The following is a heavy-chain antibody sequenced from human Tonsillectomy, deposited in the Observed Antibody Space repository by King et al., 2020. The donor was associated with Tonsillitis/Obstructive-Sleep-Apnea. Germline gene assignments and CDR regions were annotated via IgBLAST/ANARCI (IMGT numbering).Heavy chain of an antibody. V-gene: IGHV3-74*01. J-gene: IGHJ6*03. CDR1: GFTFSSYW. CDR2: INSDGSST. D-gene: IGHD3-3*01. CDR3: ARHVEGTLWYGFWSGYYSSYYYYMDV. Sequence: VQLVESGGGLVQPGGSLRLSCAASGFTFSSYWMHWVRQAPGKGLVWVSRINSDGSSTSYADSVTGRFTISRDNAKNTLYLQMNSLRAEDTAVYYCARHVEGTLWYGFWSGYYSSYYYYMDVWGKGTPVTVSS.